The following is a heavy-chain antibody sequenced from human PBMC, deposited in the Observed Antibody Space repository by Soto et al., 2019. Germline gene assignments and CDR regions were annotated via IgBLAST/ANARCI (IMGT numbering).Heavy chain of an antibody. CDR1: GYTFISDG. Sequence: GASLKVSCKASGYTFISDGISWVRQAPGQGLEWMGWISAYNGNTNYAQKLQGRVTMTTDTSTSTAYMELRSLRSDDTAVYYCARLGMGFYYYYGMDVWGQGTTVTAP. V-gene: IGHV1-18*01. J-gene: IGHJ6*02. CDR3: ARLGMGFYYYYGMDV. CDR2: ISAYNGNT. D-gene: IGHD1-26*01.